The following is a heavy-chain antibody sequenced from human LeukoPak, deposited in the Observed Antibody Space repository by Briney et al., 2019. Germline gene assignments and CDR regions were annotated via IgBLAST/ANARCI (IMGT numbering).Heavy chain of an antibody. V-gene: IGHV1-18*01. CDR3: ARDLIVGATNYFDY. CDR2: ISAYNGNT. J-gene: IGHJ4*02. Sequence: GASVKVSCKASGYTFTSYGISWVRQAPGQGLEWMEWISAYNGNTNYAQKLQGRVTMTTDTSTSTAYMELRSLRSDDTAVYYCARDLIVGATNYFDYWGQGTLVTVSS. D-gene: IGHD1-26*01. CDR1: GYTFTSYG.